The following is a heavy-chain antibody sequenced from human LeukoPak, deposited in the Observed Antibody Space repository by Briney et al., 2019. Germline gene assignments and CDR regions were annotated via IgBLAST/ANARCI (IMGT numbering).Heavy chain of an antibody. V-gene: IGHV3-23*01. CDR3: ARVSGVRAWYFDL. Sequence: GGSLGLSCAASGFTFSSYAMSWVRQAPGKGLEWVSAISGSGGSTYYADSVKGRFTISRDNSKNTPYLQMNSLRAEDTAVYYCARVSGVRAWYFDLWGRGTLVTVSS. D-gene: IGHD3-10*01. J-gene: IGHJ2*01. CDR2: ISGSGGST. CDR1: GFTFSSYA.